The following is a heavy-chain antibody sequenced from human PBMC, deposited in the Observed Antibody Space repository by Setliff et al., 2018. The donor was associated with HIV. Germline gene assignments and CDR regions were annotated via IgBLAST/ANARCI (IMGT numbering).Heavy chain of an antibody. CDR3: VGGGLVXVATRFDF. V-gene: IGHV1-2*02. Sequence: ASVKVSCKASGYTFTGYYMHWVRQAPGQGLERMGWINPNSGGTNYAQKFQGRVTMTRETSISTAYMELSRLRSDDKAVYYCVGGGLVXVATRFDFWGQGTLVXXSS. CDR1: GYTFTGYY. D-gene: IGHD2-15*01. CDR2: INPNSGGT. J-gene: IGHJ4*02.